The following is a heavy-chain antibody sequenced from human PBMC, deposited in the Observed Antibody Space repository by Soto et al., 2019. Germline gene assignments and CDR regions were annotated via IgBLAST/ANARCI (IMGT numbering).Heavy chain of an antibody. J-gene: IGHJ4*02. Sequence: EVQLVESGGGLVQPGESLRLSCVASGFTFSAFWMTWVRQAPGKGLEWLANIKEDGSETHDLDGRFAISRDNAKNSLYLQLSSLRAEDTAVYYCARLRGDYFDNWGQGTLLTVSS. CDR3: ARLRGDYFDN. CDR1: GFTFSAFW. CDR2: IKEDGSET. V-gene: IGHV3-7*01.